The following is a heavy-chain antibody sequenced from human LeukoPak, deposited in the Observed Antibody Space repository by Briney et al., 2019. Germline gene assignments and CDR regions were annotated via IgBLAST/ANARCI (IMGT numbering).Heavy chain of an antibody. J-gene: IGHJ4*02. CDR1: GASISGTSYY. D-gene: IGHD5-18*01. CDR3: AAGGDIAKGGNY. CDR2: IHFSGTV. Sequence: SETLSLTCTVSGASISGTSYYWTWTRLHPPEGLEWLGFIHFSGTVYYNPSLISRLIISADTSKNQMSLKLSSVTAADTAVYYCAAGGDIAKGGNYWGQGTQVTVSS. V-gene: IGHV4-31*03.